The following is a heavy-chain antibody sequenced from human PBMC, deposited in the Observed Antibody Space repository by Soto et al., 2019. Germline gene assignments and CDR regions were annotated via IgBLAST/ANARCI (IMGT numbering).Heavy chain of an antibody. CDR2: IYHSGST. Sequence: PSGTLSLTCAVSGGSSSSGGYPWSWIRQPPGKGLGGIGYIYHSGSTYYNPSPKSQVTITVDRSKNQFSLKLSSVTAADTAVYYCAREPDRWGQGTLVTVSS. CDR3: AREPDR. J-gene: IGHJ5*02. V-gene: IGHV4-30-2*01. CDR1: GGSSSSGGYP.